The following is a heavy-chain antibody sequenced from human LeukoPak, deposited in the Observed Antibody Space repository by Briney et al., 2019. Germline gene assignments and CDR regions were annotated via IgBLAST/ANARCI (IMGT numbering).Heavy chain of an antibody. CDR2: IYTSGST. CDR3: ARGGYCGGDCYFYY. D-gene: IGHD2-21*02. Sequence: SETLSLTCTVSGGSINSGNYYWSWIRQPAGTGLEWIGRIYTSGSTNYSPSLKSRLTISIDTSKNQFSLKLSSVTAADTAVYYCARGGYCGGDCYFYYWGQGTLVTVSS. V-gene: IGHV4-61*02. CDR1: GGSINSGNYY. J-gene: IGHJ4*02.